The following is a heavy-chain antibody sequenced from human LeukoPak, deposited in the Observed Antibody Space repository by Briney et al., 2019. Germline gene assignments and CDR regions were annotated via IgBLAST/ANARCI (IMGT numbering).Heavy chain of an antibody. CDR2: ISSSGSTI. D-gene: IGHD5-18*01. V-gene: IGHV3-48*03. Sequence: PGGSLRLSCAASGFTFSSYEMNWVRQAPGKGLEWVSYISSSGSTINYADSVKGRFTISRDNAKNSLYLQMNSLRAEDTAVYYCAREVLNVDTAMVTGIKGYDYWGQGTLVTVSS. CDR1: GFTFSSYE. CDR3: AREVLNVDTAMVTGIKGYDY. J-gene: IGHJ4*02.